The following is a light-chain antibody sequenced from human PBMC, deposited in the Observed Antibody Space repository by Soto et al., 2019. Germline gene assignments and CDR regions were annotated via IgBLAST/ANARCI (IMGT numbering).Light chain of an antibody. V-gene: IGKV3-11*01. J-gene: IGKJ5*01. CDR3: QHRSNWPPIT. CDR1: QSVSSY. CDR2: DAS. Sequence: EIVLTQSPATLSLSPGERATLSSRASQSVSSYLAWYQQKPGQAPRLLIYDASNRATGIPARFSGSGSGTDFTLTISSLEPEDFAVYYCQHRSNWPPITFGQGTRLEIK.